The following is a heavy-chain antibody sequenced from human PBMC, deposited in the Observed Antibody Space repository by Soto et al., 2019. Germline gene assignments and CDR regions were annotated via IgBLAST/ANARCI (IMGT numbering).Heavy chain of an antibody. CDR3: TRDPVYYYDSSGRNWFDP. J-gene: IGHJ5*02. CDR2: IRSKAYGGTT. CDR1: GFTFGDYA. Sequence: GGSLRLSCTASGFTFGDYAMSWVRQAPGKGLEWVGFIRSKAYGGTTEYAASVKGRFTISRDDSKSIAYLQMNSLKTEDTAVYYCTRDPVYYYDSSGRNWFDPWGQGTLVTVSS. V-gene: IGHV3-49*04. D-gene: IGHD3-22*01.